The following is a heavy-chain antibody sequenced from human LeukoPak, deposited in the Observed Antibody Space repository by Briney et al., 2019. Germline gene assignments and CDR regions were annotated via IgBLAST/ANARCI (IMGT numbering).Heavy chain of an antibody. V-gene: IGHV4-4*02. D-gene: IGHD3-22*01. CDR1: GGSISSSNW. Sequence: KPSETLSLTCAVSGGSISSSNWWSWVRQPPGEGLEWIGEIHHSGSTNYNPSLKSRVTISVDKSKNQFSLKLSSVTAADTAVYYCARDRTHYYDSSGYAFDIWGQGTMVTVSS. J-gene: IGHJ3*02. CDR2: IHHSGST. CDR3: ARDRTHYYDSSGYAFDI.